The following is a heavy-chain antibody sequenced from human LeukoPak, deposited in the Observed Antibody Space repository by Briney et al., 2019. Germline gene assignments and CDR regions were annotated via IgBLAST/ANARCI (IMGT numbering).Heavy chain of an antibody. J-gene: IGHJ6*03. CDR3: ATVRFGEVVVPAAMRGGYYYYYMDV. Sequence: GGSLRLSCAASGLTFSDYYMSWIRQAPGKGLEWVSYISSSGSTIYYADSVKGRFTISRDNAKNSLYLQMNSLRAEDTAVYYCATVRFGEVVVPAAMRGGYYYYYMDVWGKGTTVTVSS. CDR1: GLTFSDYY. CDR2: ISSSGSTI. V-gene: IGHV3-11*04. D-gene: IGHD2-2*01.